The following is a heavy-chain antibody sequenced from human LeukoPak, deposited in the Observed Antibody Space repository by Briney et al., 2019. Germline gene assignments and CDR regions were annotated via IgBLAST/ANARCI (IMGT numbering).Heavy chain of an antibody. V-gene: IGHV4-59*01. D-gene: IGHD6-13*01. Sequence: PSQTLSLTCTVSGGSISSYYWSWIRQPPGKGLEWIGYIYYSGSTNYNPSLKSRVTISVDTSKNQFSLKLSSVTAADTAVYYCARVRFSSSWSRRDAFDIWGQGTMVTVSS. J-gene: IGHJ3*02. CDR2: IYYSGST. CDR1: GGSISSYY. CDR3: ARVRFSSSWSRRDAFDI.